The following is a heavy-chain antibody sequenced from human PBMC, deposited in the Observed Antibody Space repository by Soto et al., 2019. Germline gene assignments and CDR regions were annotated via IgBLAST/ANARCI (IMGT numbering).Heavy chain of an antibody. CDR2: IIPIFGTA. V-gene: IGHV1-69*13. CDR1: GGTFSSYA. D-gene: IGHD2-21*02. J-gene: IGHJ4*02. CDR3: ARDQAYCGGDCYSGYFDY. Sequence: SVKVSCKASGGTFSSYAVSWVRQAPGQGLEWMGGIIPIFGTANYAQKFQGRVTITADESTSTAYMELSSLRSEDTAVYYCARDQAYCGGDCYSGYFDYWGQGTLVTVSS.